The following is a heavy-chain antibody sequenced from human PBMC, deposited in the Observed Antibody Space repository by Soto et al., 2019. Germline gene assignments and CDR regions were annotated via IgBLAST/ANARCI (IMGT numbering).Heavy chain of an antibody. CDR1: GYTFTGYY. CDR2: INPNSGGT. J-gene: IGHJ6*02. V-gene: IGHV1-2*04. CDR3: ARDNRGLCSGGSCPTELNNYYYYYGMDV. Sequence: GASVKVSCKASGYTFTGYYMHWVRQAPGQGLEWMGWINPNSGGTNYAQKFQGWVTMTRDTSISTAYMELSRLRSDDTAVYYCARDNRGLCSGGSCPTELNNYYYYYGMDVWGQGTTVTVSS. D-gene: IGHD2-15*01.